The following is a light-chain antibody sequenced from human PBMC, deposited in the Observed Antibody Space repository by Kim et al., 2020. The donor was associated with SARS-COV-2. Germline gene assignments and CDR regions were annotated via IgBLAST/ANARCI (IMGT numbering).Light chain of an antibody. CDR3: QHYIPFLYT. CDR2: DAS. CDR1: ESIGDW. V-gene: IGKV1-5*01. J-gene: IGKJ2*01. Sequence: DIQMTQSPSTLPASVGDRVTITCRASESIGDWLAWYQQRPGKAPQLLISDASTLERGVPSRFSGSGSGTEFTLTISGLQPDDFATYYCQHYIPFLYTFGQGTKVDIK.